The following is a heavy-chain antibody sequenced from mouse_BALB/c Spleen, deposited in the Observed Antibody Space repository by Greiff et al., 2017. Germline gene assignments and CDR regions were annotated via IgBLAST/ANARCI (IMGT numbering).Heavy chain of an antibody. J-gene: IGHJ2*01. V-gene: IGHV7-3*02. CDR1: GFTFTDYY. D-gene: IGHD1-1*01. CDR2: IRNKANGYTT. CDR3: ARGYYGSSYYFDY. Sequence: EVKLVESGGGLVQPGGSLRLSCATSGFTFTDYYMSWVRQPPGKALEWLGFIRNKANGYTTEYSASVKGRFTISRDNSQSILYLQMNTLRAEDSATYYCARGYYGSSYYFDYWGQGTTLTVSS.